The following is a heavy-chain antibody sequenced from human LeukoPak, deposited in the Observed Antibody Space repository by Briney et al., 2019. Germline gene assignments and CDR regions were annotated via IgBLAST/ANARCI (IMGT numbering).Heavy chain of an antibody. CDR3: AKADVRFYDY. D-gene: IGHD2/OR15-2a*01. Sequence: PGRSLRLFCAASGFTFSSYGMHSVRQAPGKGLEWVAFIRYDGSNKYYAASVKGRFTISRDNSMSTLYLQMNSLRAEDTAVYYCAKADVRFYDYWGQGTLVTVSS. CDR2: IRYDGSNK. V-gene: IGHV3-30*02. J-gene: IGHJ4*02. CDR1: GFTFSSYG.